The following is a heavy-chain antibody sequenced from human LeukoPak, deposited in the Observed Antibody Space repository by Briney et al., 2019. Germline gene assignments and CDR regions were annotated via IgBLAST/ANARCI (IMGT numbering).Heavy chain of an antibody. CDR1: NGSLRSYY. V-gene: IGHV4-4*07. CDR2: LFDARKV. Sequence: PSETLTLTCTVSNGSLRSYYWTWIRQPAGKGLEWVGRLFDARKVNYNPSLGGRVAMSMDTSKNQFSLRMTSVTAADTAVYYCARGFQGVYDYWGQGALVIVSS. D-gene: IGHD5/OR15-5a*01. CDR3: ARGFQGVYDY. J-gene: IGHJ4*02.